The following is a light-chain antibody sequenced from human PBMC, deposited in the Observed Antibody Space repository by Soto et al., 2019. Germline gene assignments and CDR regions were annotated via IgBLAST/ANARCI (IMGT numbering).Light chain of an antibody. CDR1: QSVSSS. CDR3: QQCNNWPFS. Sequence: EIVMTQSPATLSVSPGERVTLSCRASQSVSSSLAWYQQKPGQAPRLLIYGASTRATGIPARFSGSGSGTEFTLTISSLQSEDFAIYYCQQCNNWPFSFGQGTKVEIK. V-gene: IGKV3-15*01. CDR2: GAS. J-gene: IGKJ1*01.